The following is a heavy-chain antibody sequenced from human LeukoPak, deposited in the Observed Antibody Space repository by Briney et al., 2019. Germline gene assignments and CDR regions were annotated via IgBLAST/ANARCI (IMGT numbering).Heavy chain of an antibody. J-gene: IGHJ4*02. D-gene: IGHD1-1*01. CDR2: IWYDGRNK. Sequence: GGSLRLSCTTSGLTLSHHGMHWVRQAPGKGLEWVAFIWYDGRNKFYADYVKGRFTLSRDNSKNTLFLQMDSLRVEDTAVYYYVKGSSGTNLLVYFDSWGQGTLVTVAS. CDR1: GLTLSHHG. V-gene: IGHV3-30*02. CDR3: VKGSSGTNLLVYFDS.